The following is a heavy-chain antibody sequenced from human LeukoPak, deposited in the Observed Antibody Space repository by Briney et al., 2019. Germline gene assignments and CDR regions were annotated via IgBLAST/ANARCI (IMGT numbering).Heavy chain of an antibody. D-gene: IGHD1-26*01. Sequence: PGGSLRLSCAASGFTFSSYWMHWVRQAPGKGLVWVSRINSDGSSTSYADSVKGRFTISRDNAKNTLYLQMNSLRAEDTAVYYCARNPPWDLEEGGSYSDYMDVWGKGTTVTVSS. CDR3: ARNPPWDLEEGGSYSDYMDV. CDR2: INSDGSST. V-gene: IGHV3-74*01. CDR1: GFTFSSYW. J-gene: IGHJ6*03.